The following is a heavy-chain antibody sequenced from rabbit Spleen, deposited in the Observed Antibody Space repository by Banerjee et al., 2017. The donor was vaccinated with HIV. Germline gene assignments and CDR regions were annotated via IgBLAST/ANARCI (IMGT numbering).Heavy chain of an antibody. CDR2: IYANSGATT. CDR1: GFSFSRPY. Sequence: QSLEESGGDLVKPGASLTLTCTASGFSFSRPYMCWVRQAPGKGLEWIACIYANSGATTWYASWVNGRFTISKTSSTTVTLQMTSLTAADTATYFCARDTGSSFSSYGMDLWGPGTLVTVS. J-gene: IGHJ6*01. V-gene: IGHV1S40*01. D-gene: IGHD8-1*01. CDR3: ARDTGSSFSSYGMDL.